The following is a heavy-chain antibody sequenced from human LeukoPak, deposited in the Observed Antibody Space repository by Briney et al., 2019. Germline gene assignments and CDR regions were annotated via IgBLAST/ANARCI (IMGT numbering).Heavy chain of an antibody. D-gene: IGHD2-21*02. CDR1: GFTFSSDS. CDR2: ISSSSRYI. Sequence: GGSLRLSCAASGFTFSSDSMNWVRQAPGKGPGWVSSISSSSRYIYYAESVKGRFTISTDNAKNSLYLQMNSLRAEDTAVYYCARPGAVTAGACDIWGQGTMFTVSS. CDR3: ARPGAVTAGACDI. J-gene: IGHJ3*02. V-gene: IGHV3-21*01.